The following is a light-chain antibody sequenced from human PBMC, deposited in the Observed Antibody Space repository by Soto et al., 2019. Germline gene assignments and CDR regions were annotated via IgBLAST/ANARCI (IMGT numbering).Light chain of an antibody. CDR1: QSVSSN. CDR2: GAS. V-gene: IGKV3-15*01. Sequence: EIVMTKSPATLSVSPGERATLSCRASQSVSSNLAWYQQKPGQAPRLLIYGASTRATGIPARFSGSGSGTEFTLTISSLQSEDFAVYYCQQYNNWPSSAFGQGTKVEIK. J-gene: IGKJ1*01. CDR3: QQYNNWPSSA.